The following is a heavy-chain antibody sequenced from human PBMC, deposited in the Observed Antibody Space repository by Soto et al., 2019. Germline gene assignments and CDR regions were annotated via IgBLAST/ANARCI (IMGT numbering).Heavy chain of an antibody. Sequence: SVKVSCKASGGGFSNYAISWVRQAPGQRPEWVGGIIPIFRTATYAQKFQGRVTITADDSTSIAYMELTSLRSEDTAVYYCVRDSLIPSAADYYYDMDVWGQGTTVTVSS. J-gene: IGHJ6*02. CDR1: GGGFSNYA. CDR3: VRDSLIPSAADYYYDMDV. CDR2: IIPIFRTA. V-gene: IGHV1-69*13. D-gene: IGHD2-21*01.